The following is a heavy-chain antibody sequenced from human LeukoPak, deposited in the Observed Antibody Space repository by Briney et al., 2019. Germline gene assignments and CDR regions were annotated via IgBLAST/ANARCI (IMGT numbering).Heavy chain of an antibody. J-gene: IGHJ3*02. CDR2: INPNSGGT. CDR3: AKGGTTVTTFPFDI. V-gene: IGHV1-2*02. Sequence: ASVKVSCKASGYTITGYYMHWVRQAPGQGLEWMGWINPNSGGTNYAQKFQGRVTITADESTSTAYMELSSLRSEDTAVYYCAKGGTTVTTFPFDIWGQGTMVTVSS. CDR1: GYTITGYY. D-gene: IGHD4-17*01.